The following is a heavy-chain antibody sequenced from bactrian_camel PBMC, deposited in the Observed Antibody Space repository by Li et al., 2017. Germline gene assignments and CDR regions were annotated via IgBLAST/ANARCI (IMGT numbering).Heavy chain of an antibody. Sequence: HVQLVESGGGSVEAGGSLRLSCAASGYDLSVGCMAWFRQVPGKQRDGVASICTRIGHSYYAGFVKGRFTISKDNAENTLYLQMNSLEPEDTATYYCAADLEGDRRCMACVFSRACYWGQGTQVTVS. J-gene: IGHJ4*01. D-gene: IGHD1*01. CDR2: ICTRIGHS. V-gene: IGHV3S54*01. CDR3: AADLEGDRRCMACVFSRACY. CDR1: GYDLSVGC.